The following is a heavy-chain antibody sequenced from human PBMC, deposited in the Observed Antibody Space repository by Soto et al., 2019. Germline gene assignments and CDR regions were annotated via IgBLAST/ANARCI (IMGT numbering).Heavy chain of an antibody. CDR1: GFTFSSFW. Sequence: GGSLRLSCAASGFTFSSFWMSWVRQAPGKGLEWVANINQDGSETSYVDSVKGRFTISRDNAKNPRYLQMNSLRVEDTAVYYCARAISLSYWGQGALVTVSS. D-gene: IGHD3-3*02. CDR3: ARAISLSY. CDR2: INQDGSET. J-gene: IGHJ4*02. V-gene: IGHV3-7*04.